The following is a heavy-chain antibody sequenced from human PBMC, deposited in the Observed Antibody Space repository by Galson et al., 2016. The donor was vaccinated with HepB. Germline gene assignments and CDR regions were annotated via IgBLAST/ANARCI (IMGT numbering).Heavy chain of an antibody. V-gene: IGHV1-18*01. J-gene: IGHJ5*02. CDR3: GRVRGSGWSP. CDR1: GYTFTSSG. Sequence: SVKVSCKASGYTFTSSGISWVRQAPGQGLEWMGWISPYSGNTNYAQKFQGRLTMTTDTAASTAYMELRRLTSDDTAVYYCGRVRGSGWSPWGQGTLVTVSS. D-gene: IGHD6-19*01. CDR2: ISPYSGNT.